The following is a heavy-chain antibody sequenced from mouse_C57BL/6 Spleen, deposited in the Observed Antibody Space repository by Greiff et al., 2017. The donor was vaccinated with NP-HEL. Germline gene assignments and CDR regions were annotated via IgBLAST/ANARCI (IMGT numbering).Heavy chain of an antibody. Sequence: QVQLQQSGPELVKPGASVKISCKASGYAFSSSWMNWVKQRPGKGLEWIGRIYPGDGDTNYNGKFKGKATLTADKSSSTASMQLSSLTSEDSAVYFCARSYSGSSYYAMDYWGQGTSVTVSS. V-gene: IGHV1-82*01. D-gene: IGHD1-1*01. CDR2: IYPGDGDT. CDR1: GYAFSSSW. J-gene: IGHJ4*01. CDR3: ARSYSGSSYYAMDY.